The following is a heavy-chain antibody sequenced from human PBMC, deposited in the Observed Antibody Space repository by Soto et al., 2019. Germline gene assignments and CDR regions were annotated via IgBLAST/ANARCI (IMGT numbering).Heavy chain of an antibody. V-gene: IGHV3-66*01. Sequence: EEQMVESGGGLVQPGGSLRLSCATSGFTVSYNYMSWVRQAPGKGLEVVSVIYSSGRTYYADSVKGRFTLSRDKARDTVYLQKNSLRVEDMAVYFCARDDLERRGGYGAFDIWGQGTMVTVSS. J-gene: IGHJ3*02. D-gene: IGHD1-1*01. CDR1: GFTVSYNY. CDR3: ARDDLERRGGYGAFDI. CDR2: IYSSGRT.